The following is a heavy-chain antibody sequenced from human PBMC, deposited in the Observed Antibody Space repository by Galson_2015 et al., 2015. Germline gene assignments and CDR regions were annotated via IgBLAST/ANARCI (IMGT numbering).Heavy chain of an antibody. D-gene: IGHD3-10*01. V-gene: IGHV1-8*01. Sequence: PGQGLEWMAWMNPNRGNSGYAQKFHGRVTLTKDTSINTAYLELSSLRSEDTAMYYCARPFGDFDYWGQASLVTVSS. J-gene: IGHJ4*02. CDR2: MNPNRGNS. CDR3: ARPFGDFDY.